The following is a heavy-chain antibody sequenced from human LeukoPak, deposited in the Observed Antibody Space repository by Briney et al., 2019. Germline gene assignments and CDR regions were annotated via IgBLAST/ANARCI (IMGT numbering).Heavy chain of an antibody. D-gene: IGHD5-24*01. V-gene: IGHV4-4*02. Sequence: TSETLSLTCAVSGGSISSSNWWIWVRQPPGKDLEWIGYIHYSGSTKYNPSLKSRVTISVDTSKNQFSLKLSSVTAADTAVYYCARGARAGYNLEPFDYWGRGTLVTVSS. CDR1: GGSISSSNW. J-gene: IGHJ4*02. CDR3: ARGARAGYNLEPFDY. CDR2: IHYSGST.